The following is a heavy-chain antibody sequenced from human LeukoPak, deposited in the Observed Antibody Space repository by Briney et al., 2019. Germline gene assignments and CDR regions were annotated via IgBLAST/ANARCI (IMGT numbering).Heavy chain of an antibody. CDR2: INPNLGTT. CDR1: GYTFIGYY. CDR3: ARDGGSYYI. J-gene: IGHJ4*02. Sequence: ASVKVSCKASGYTFIGYYMHWVRQAPGQGLEWMAWINPNLGTTNYAQKLQGRVTMTTDTSTSTAYMELRSLRSDDTAVYYCARDGGSYYIWGQGTLVTVSS. V-gene: IGHV1-18*04. D-gene: IGHD1-26*01.